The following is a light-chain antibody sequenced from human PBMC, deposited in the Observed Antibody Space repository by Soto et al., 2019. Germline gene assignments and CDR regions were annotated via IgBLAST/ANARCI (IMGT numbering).Light chain of an antibody. Sequence: EIMMTQSPATLSLSPGERVTLSCRASQSVSTFVAWYQHKPGQAPRPLIYDTFKRATGVPDRFSGGGSGTDFTLTISSLEPEDFAVYYCQQRTRWPMPFGQGTRLEIK. V-gene: IGKV3-11*01. CDR3: QQRTRWPMP. CDR2: DTF. J-gene: IGKJ5*01. CDR1: QSVSTF.